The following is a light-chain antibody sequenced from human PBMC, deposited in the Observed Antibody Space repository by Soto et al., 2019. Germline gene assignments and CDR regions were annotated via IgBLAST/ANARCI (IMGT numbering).Light chain of an antibody. CDR3: CSYAGMVV. CDR2: EGS. Sequence: QSVLTQPASVSGSPGQSITISCTGTSSDDGSYNLVSWYQQHPGKAPKLMSYEGSKRPSGVSNRFSGSKSGNTASLTISGLQAEDEADYYCCSYAGMVVFGGGTKLTVL. CDR1: SSDDGSYNL. J-gene: IGLJ2*01. V-gene: IGLV2-23*01.